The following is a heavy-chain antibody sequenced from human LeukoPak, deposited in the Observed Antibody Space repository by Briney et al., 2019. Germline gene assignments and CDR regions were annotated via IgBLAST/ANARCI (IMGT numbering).Heavy chain of an antibody. CDR2: IYHSGST. V-gene: IGHV4-30-2*01. CDR1: GGSISSGGYS. J-gene: IGHJ6*02. Sequence: PSETLSLTCAVSGGSISSGGYSWSWIRQPPGKGLEWIGYIYHSGSTYYNPSLKSRVTISVDTSKNQFSLKLSSVTAADTAVYYCARGSAVAGTRTGWRYYYYYGMDVWGQGTTVTVSS. CDR3: ARGSAVAGTRTGWRYYYYYGMDV. D-gene: IGHD6-19*01.